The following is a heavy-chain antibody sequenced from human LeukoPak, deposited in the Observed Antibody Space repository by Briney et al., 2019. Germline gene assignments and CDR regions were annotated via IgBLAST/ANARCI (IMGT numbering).Heavy chain of an antibody. Sequence: GGSLRLSCAASGFIVSSNYMSWVRQAPGKGLEWVSVIYSDGSTYYADSVKGRFTVSGDNSKNTLYLQMSSLTAADTAVYYCAKDRSIGTYYTFDHWGQGTLVTVSA. CDR1: GFIVSSNY. V-gene: IGHV3-53*01. CDR2: IYSDGST. CDR3: AKDRSIGTYYTFDH. D-gene: IGHD1-26*01. J-gene: IGHJ4*02.